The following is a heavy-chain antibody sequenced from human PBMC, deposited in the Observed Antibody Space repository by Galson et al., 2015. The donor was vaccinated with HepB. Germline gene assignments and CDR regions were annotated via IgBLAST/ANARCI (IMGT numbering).Heavy chain of an antibody. CDR1: GLTSSDYY. D-gene: IGHD4-23*01. CDR3: AMRGAPYGGNSPAFDY. CDR2: TRNRANSYTT. J-gene: IGHJ4*02. V-gene: IGHV3-72*01. Sequence: SLRLSCAASGLTSSDYYMDWVRQAPGKGLEWVGRTRNRANSYTTEYAASVKGRFTISRDDSKNSLYLQMNSLRTEDTAVYYCAMRGAPYGGNSPAFDYWGQGTLVTVSS.